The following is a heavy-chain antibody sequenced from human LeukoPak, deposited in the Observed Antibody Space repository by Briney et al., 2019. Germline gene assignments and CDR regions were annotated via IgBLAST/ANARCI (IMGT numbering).Heavy chain of an antibody. D-gene: IGHD1-26*01. CDR2: ISYDGSNK. CDR1: GFTFSSYW. J-gene: IGHJ4*02. Sequence: GGSLRLSCTVSGFTFSSYWMSWVRQAPGKGLEWVAVISYDGSNKYYADSVKGRFTISRDNSKNTLYLQMNSLRAEDTAVYYCANGIVGALWSFDYWGQGTLVTVSS. V-gene: IGHV3-30*18. CDR3: ANGIVGALWSFDY.